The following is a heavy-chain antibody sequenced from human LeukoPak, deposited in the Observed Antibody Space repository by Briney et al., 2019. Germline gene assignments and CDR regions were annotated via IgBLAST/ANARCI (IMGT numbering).Heavy chain of an antibody. CDR3: ARGGSYIDY. J-gene: IGHJ4*02. V-gene: IGHV4-4*02. CDR1: DVSISGSNW. CDR2: IYHSGST. D-gene: IGHD1-26*01. Sequence: SETLSLTCAVSDVSISGSNWWTLVRHPPGKGLEGIGVIYHSGSTNYNPSVKSRVTISIDKSTNQFSLELSSVTAADTGVYYCARGGSYIDYWGQGTLVTVSS.